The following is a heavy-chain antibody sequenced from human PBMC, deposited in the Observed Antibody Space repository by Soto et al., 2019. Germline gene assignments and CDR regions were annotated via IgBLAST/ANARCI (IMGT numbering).Heavy chain of an antibody. Sequence: EVQLLQSGGGLVQPGGSLRLSCVASGFTFGSYAMRWVRQAPGKGLEWVSVISGSGFTTSYADSVKGRFIISRDKSKNTLYLQMTSLKGEDTAVYYCARTSEAQTSVNAANDFWGQGTLVTVSS. CDR3: ARTSEAQTSVNAANDF. D-gene: IGHD1-7*01. CDR2: ISGSGFTT. J-gene: IGHJ4*02. V-gene: IGHV3-23*01. CDR1: GFTFGSYA.